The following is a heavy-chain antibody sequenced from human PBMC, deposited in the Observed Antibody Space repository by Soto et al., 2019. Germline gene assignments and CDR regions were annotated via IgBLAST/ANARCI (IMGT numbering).Heavy chain of an antibody. CDR1: GFTFSNFG. CDR3: ARGLRSVLDY. J-gene: IGHJ4*02. Sequence: GGSLRLSCVASGFTFSNFGMHWVRQAPGKGLEWVAVISNDENIKQYADSVRGRFAISRDNSKNTLYLQMTSLRAEETAIYYCARGLRSVLDYWGQGTLVTVSS. CDR2: ISNDENIK. D-gene: IGHD6-6*01. V-gene: IGHV3-33*01.